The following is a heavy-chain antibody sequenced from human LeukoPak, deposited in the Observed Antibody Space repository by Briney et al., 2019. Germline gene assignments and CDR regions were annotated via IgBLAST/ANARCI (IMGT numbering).Heavy chain of an antibody. V-gene: IGHV3-48*03. CDR3: ARGVTNTAMIIGVYFDY. J-gene: IGHJ4*02. CDR1: GFSFRSYV. CDR2: IRRSVGAI. D-gene: IGHD5-18*01. Sequence: PRGSLRLSCAAPGFSFRSYVMNWGRQAPGKGLEWVSYIRRSVGAIYYADSVKGRFTISRDNAKNSLYLQMNSLRAEDTAVYYCARGVTNTAMIIGVYFDYWGQGTLVTVSS.